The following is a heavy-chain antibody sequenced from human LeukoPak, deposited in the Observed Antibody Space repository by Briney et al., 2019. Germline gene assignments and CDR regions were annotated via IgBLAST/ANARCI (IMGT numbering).Heavy chain of an antibody. CDR3: ARAGSWGPFDY. V-gene: IGHV3-7*01. CDR1: GFTFSSYW. CDR2: INQDGSEK. Sequence: GGSLRLSCAASGFTFSSYWMNWVRQAPGKGLEWVASINQDGSEKYYLDSVKGRFTISRDNAKNSLYLQMNSLRAEDTAVYYCARAGSWGPFDYWGQGTLVTVSS. D-gene: IGHD6-13*01. J-gene: IGHJ4*02.